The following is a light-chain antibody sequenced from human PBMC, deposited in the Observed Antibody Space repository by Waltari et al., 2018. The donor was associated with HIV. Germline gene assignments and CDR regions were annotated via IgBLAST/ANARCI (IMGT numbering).Light chain of an antibody. CDR1: SNDVGGYNY. CDR3: ESYTSTSVWV. V-gene: IGLV2-14*03. CDR2: DVS. J-gene: IGLJ3*02. Sequence: QSALTQPASVSGSPGQSITISCTGSSNDVGGYNYVSWYQQHPGKAPKLMICDVSTRPSVFSVRFSGSKSGATASLAISGLQPEDEADYYCESYTSTSVWVFGGGTRLTVL.